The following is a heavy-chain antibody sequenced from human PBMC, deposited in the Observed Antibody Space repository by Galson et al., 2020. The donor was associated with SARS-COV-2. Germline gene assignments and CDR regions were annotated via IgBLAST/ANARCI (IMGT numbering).Heavy chain of an antibody. D-gene: IGHD6-19*01. J-gene: IGHJ4*02. CDR2: LSSNGGTS. Sequence: VSLRLSCSASGFIFSDYAMHWVRQAPRKGLEYVSALSSNGGTSFYRDSLNGRFTMSRDNSKNTFYLQMTSLTVEDTALYYCLAYSSTRDTYWGQGTLVTVSS. CDR3: LAYSSTRDTY. CDR1: GFIFSDYA. V-gene: IGHV3-64D*09.